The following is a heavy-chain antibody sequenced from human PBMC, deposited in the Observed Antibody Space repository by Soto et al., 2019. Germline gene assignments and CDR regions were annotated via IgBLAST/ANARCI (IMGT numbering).Heavy chain of an antibody. Sequence: PVGSLRLSCAASGFTFSRYWMHWVRQTPGKGLVWVSRINPDGSDTDYADSVKGRFTISRDNAKNTLFLQMDSLRAEDTAVFYCGRGGSDSPMAPSYWGQGTLVTVSS. CDR2: INPDGSDT. CDR3: GRGGSDSPMAPSY. J-gene: IGHJ4*02. V-gene: IGHV3-74*01. CDR1: GFTFSRYW. D-gene: IGHD5-18*01.